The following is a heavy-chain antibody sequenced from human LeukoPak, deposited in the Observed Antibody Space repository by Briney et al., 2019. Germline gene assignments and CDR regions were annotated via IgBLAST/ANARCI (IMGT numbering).Heavy chain of an antibody. Sequence: ASVKVSCKASGGTFSSYALSWVRQAPGQGLEWMGGIIPFFGTPNYPQRFQDRVTISADESTSTFYMELRSLRSEDTAVYYCARPKTYYYEDTDLKVWVRGPLDYWGQGTLVTVSS. J-gene: IGHJ4*02. CDR2: IIPFFGTP. CDR1: GGTFSSYA. D-gene: IGHD3-22*01. CDR3: ARPKTYYYEDTDLKVWVRGPLDY. V-gene: IGHV1-69*13.